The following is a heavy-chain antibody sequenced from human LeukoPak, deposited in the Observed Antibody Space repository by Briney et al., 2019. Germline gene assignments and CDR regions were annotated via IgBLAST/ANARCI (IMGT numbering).Heavy chain of an antibody. CDR2: IKSKTDGGTT. CDR3: TTDLVYGDYDSP. CDR1: GFTFSNAW. J-gene: IGHJ5*02. Sequence: PGGSLRLSCAASGFTFSNAWMSWVRQAPGKGLEWVGRIKSKTDGGTTDYAAPVKGRFTISRDDSKNTLYLQMNSLKTEDTAVYYCTTDLVYGDYDSPWGQGTLVTVSS. V-gene: IGHV3-15*01. D-gene: IGHD4-17*01.